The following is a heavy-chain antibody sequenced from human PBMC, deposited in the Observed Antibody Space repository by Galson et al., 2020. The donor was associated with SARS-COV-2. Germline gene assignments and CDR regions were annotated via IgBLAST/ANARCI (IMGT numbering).Heavy chain of an antibody. CDR1: GFTFSNYA. D-gene: IGHD3-10*01. CDR2: ISDSGDKT. Sequence: GESLKISCAASGFTFSNYAMSWVRQAPGKGLEWVSAISDSGDKTYYADSVKGLFTISRDNSKSTLYLQMNTLSAEDTAVYYCAKPNYYSSGSPDDWGQGTLVTVSS. V-gene: IGHV3-23*01. CDR3: AKPNYYSSGSPDD. J-gene: IGHJ4*02.